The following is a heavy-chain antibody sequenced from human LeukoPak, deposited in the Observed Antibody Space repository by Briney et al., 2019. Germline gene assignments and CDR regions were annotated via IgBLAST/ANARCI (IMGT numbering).Heavy chain of an antibody. CDR1: GVSISSGSYY. CDR3: ARAGPSVSGYYNY. V-gene: IGHV4-61*02. J-gene: IGHJ4*02. CDR2: IYTSGST. D-gene: IGHD3-22*01. Sequence: SETLSLTCTVSGVSISSGSYYWSWIRQPAGKGLEWIGRIYTSGSTNYNPSLKSRVTISVDTSKNQFSLKLSSVTAADTAVYYCARAGPSVSGYYNYWGQGTLVTVSS.